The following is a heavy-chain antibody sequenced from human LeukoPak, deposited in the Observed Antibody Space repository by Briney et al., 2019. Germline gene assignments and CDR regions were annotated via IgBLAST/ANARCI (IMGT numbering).Heavy chain of an antibody. CDR1: GYSISSGYY. CDR3: ARDLGIAARPDY. CDR2: IYHSGST. Sequence: PSEALSLTCTVSGYSISSGYYWGWIRRPPGKGLEWIGSIYHSGSTYYNPSLKSRVTISVDTSKNQFSLKLSSVTAADTAVYYCARDLGIAARPDYWGQGTLVTVSS. J-gene: IGHJ4*02. V-gene: IGHV4-38-2*02. D-gene: IGHD6-6*01.